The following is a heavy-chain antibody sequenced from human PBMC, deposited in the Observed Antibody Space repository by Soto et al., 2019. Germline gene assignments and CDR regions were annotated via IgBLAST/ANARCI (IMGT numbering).Heavy chain of an antibody. D-gene: IGHD6-25*01. CDR3: DRQDTSGWAYFFDH. V-gene: IGHV4-30-2*01. J-gene: IGHJ4*02. CDR2: IFHSGST. CDR1: GDPITSGDYS. Sequence: SSETLSLTCTVSGDPITSGDYSWTWIRQPPGKGLEWIGNIFHSGSTSYNPSLQSRVTMSVDRSKNQFSLEVKSVTAADTAVYYCDRQDTSGWAYFFDHWGQGILVTVSS.